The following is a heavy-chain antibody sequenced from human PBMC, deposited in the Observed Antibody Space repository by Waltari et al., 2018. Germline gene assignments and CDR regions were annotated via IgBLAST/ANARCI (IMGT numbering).Heavy chain of an antibody. Sequence: QVHLVESGGGVVQPGGSLRLSCAASGFTLGAYGIHWVRQAPGKGLEWVAFMRYEGGSKYYADSVKGRFTISRDNSKNSLYLQMNSLRAEDTAVYYCAKDGNYHLDYWGQGTLVTVSS. J-gene: IGHJ4*02. CDR2: MRYEGGSK. D-gene: IGHD1-7*01. V-gene: IGHV3-30*02. CDR3: AKDGNYHLDY. CDR1: GFTLGAYG.